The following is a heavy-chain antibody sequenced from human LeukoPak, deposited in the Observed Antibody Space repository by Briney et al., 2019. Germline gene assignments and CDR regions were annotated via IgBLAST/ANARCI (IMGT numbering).Heavy chain of an antibody. J-gene: IGHJ4*02. V-gene: IGHV4-59*01. Sequence: SETLSLTCTVSGGSISNYYWSWIRQPPGKGLEWIGYIYYSGSTNYNPSLKSRVTISVDTSKNQFSLKLSSVTAADTAVYYCARALYPGPSVPAPFDYWGQGTLVTVSS. D-gene: IGHD2-2*01. CDR3: ARALYPGPSVPAPFDY. CDR2: IYYSGST. CDR1: GGSISNYY.